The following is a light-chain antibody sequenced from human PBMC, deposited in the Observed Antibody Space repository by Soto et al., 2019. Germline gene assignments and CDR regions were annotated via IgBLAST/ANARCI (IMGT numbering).Light chain of an antibody. CDR2: AAS. Sequence: DIQMTQSPSTLSASVGARVTITCRASQSISSWLAWYQQKPGKAPKLLIYAASSLQSGVPSRFSGSGSGTEFTITISSLQPDDFATYDGQQYYRYPWTFGGGTKVDIK. V-gene: IGKV1-5*01. CDR3: QQYYRYPWT. CDR1: QSISSW. J-gene: IGKJ4*02.